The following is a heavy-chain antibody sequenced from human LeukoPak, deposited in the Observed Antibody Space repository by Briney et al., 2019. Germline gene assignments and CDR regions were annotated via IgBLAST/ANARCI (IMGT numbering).Heavy chain of an antibody. D-gene: IGHD3-10*01. CDR2: ISSSSSYI. CDR3: AKDPNHSSSIMVRGWRYYYYYYYMDV. CDR1: GFTFSSYS. V-gene: IGHV3-21*01. J-gene: IGHJ6*03. Sequence: GGSLRLSCAASGFTFSSYSMNWVRQAPGKGLEWVSSISSSSSYIYYADSVKGRFTISRDNAKNSLYLQMNSLRAEDTAVYYCAKDPNHSSSIMVRGWRYYYYYYYMDVWGKGTTVTISS.